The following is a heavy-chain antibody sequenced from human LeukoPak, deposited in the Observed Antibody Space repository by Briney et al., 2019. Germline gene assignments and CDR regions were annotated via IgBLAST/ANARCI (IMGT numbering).Heavy chain of an antibody. CDR2: IYTSGST. CDR3: AREPPADYYDSSVSYLDY. CDR1: GGSISSYY. Sequence: SETLSLTCTVSGGSISSYYWSWIRQPAGKGLEWIGRIYTSGSTNYNPSLKSRVTMSVDTSKNQFSLKLSSVTAADTAVYYCAREPPADYYDSSVSYLDYWGQGTLVTVSS. V-gene: IGHV4-4*07. D-gene: IGHD3-22*01. J-gene: IGHJ4*02.